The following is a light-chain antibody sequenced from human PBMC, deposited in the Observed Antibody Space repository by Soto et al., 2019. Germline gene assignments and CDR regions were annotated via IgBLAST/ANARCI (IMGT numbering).Light chain of an antibody. V-gene: IGLV1-40*01. CDR2: GNN. Sequence: QSVLTQPPSVSGAPGQRVTISCTGSSSNIGAGYDVYWYQQLPGTAPKLLIYGNNNRPSGVPDRFSGSKSGTSASLAITGLQAEDEADYYCQSYDSSVSRVFGGGTKLTVL. CDR3: QSYDSSVSRV. J-gene: IGLJ2*01. CDR1: SSNIGAGYD.